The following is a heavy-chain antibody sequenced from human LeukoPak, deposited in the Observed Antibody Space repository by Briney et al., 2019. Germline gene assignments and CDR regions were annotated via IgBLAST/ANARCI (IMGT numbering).Heavy chain of an antibody. CDR3: ARVAPNYGGTGKYYFDY. J-gene: IGHJ4*02. CDR1: GGSISSYY. Sequence: SETLSLTCTVSGGSISSYYWSWIRQPPGKGLEWIGYTYYSGSTNYNPSLKSRVTISVDTSKNQFSLKLSSVTAADTAVYYCARVAPNYGGTGKYYFDYWGQGTLVTVSS. CDR2: TYYSGST. V-gene: IGHV4-59*01. D-gene: IGHD4-23*01.